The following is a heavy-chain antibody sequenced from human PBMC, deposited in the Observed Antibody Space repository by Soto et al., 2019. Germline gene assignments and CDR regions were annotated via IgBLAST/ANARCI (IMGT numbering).Heavy chain of an antibody. J-gene: IGHJ6*02. CDR2: ISESGDGT. D-gene: IGHD3-3*01. Sequence: PGGSLRLSCAASGFTFNTYAMTWVRQAPGKGLEWVSLISESGDGTYYADSVKGRFTISRDNSQRTLSLQMNSLRAEDTAVYYCAKNGDFWSWGMDVWGQGTTVTVSS. CDR1: GFTFNTYA. CDR3: AKNGDFWSWGMDV. V-gene: IGHV3-23*01.